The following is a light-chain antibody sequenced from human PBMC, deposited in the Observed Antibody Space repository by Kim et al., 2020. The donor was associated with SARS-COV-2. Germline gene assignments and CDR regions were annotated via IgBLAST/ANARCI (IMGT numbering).Light chain of an antibody. CDR2: QDA. Sequence: SYELTQPPSVSVSPGQTASITCSGEKLEDKFACWYQQKPGQSPVLVIYQDAKRPSGIPERFSGSNSGNTATLTISGAQAMDEADYYCPAWDSSTVVFGGG. CDR1: KLEDKF. CDR3: PAWDSSTVV. V-gene: IGLV3-1*01. J-gene: IGLJ2*01.